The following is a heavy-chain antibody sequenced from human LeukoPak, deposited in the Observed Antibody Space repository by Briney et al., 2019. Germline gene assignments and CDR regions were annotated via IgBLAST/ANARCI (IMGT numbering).Heavy chain of an antibody. D-gene: IGHD3-22*01. CDR2: IYSGGNT. J-gene: IGHJ4*02. V-gene: IGHV3-53*01. Sequence: PGGSLRLSCAASGLTVSSNCMSWVRQAPGKGLEWVSFIYSGGNTYYADSVKGRFTISRDNSKNTVHLQMNSLRAEDTAMYYCARRAGDYSHPYDYWVREPWSPSPQ. CDR3: ARRAGDYSHPYDY. CDR1: GLTVSSNC.